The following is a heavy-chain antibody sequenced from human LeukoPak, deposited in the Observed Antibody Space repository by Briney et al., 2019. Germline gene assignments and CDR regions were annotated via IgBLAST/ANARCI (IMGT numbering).Heavy chain of an antibody. Sequence: GGSLRLSCAASGFTVSRNYMSWVRQAPGEGLEWVSDIYCCGSTYYADSVKGRFTISRENSKNTLYVQMNSLRAEDMAVYYCARGIAGFDAFDIWGQGTMVTVSS. CDR2: IYCCGST. J-gene: IGHJ3*02. CDR3: ARGIAGFDAFDI. D-gene: IGHD6-13*01. CDR1: GFTVSRNY. V-gene: IGHV3-53*01.